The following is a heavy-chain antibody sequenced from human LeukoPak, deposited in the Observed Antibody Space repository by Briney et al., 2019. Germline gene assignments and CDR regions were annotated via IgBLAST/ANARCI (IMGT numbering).Heavy chain of an antibody. Sequence: GGSLRLSCAASGFTFSDYYMSWVREAPGKGLEGVSYICGSGSTLYYAASVRGRFTLSSDNPHNSLFLQMTSLRPQGTAVYYCARDRSNSDPGDWFDSWGQGTLVTVSS. CDR3: ARDRSNSDPGDWFDS. V-gene: IGHV3-11*01. CDR2: ICGSGSTL. CDR1: GFTFSDYY. D-gene: IGHD4-23*01. J-gene: IGHJ5*01.